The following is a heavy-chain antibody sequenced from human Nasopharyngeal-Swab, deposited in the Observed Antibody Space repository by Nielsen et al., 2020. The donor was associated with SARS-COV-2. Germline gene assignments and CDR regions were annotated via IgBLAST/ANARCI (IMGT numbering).Heavy chain of an antibody. J-gene: IGHJ3*02. CDR2: IIPIFGTA. Sequence: SVKVSCKASGGTFSSYAISWVRQAPGQGLEWTGGIIPIFGTANYAQKFQGRVTITADESTSTAYMELSSLRSEDTAVYYCARESVVVAAYNAFDIWGQGTMVTVSS. V-gene: IGHV1-69*13. D-gene: IGHD2-15*01. CDR3: ARESVVVAAYNAFDI. CDR1: GGTFSSYA.